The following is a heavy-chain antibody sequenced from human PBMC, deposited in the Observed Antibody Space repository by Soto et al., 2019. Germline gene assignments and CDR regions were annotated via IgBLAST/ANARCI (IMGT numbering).Heavy chain of an antibody. Sequence: SETLSLTCAVSGGSISSSNWWSWVRQPPGKGLEWIGEIYHSGSTNYNPSLKSRVTISVDKSKNQFSPRLSSVTAADTAVYYCARGGDCSSTSCYFYAFDIWGQGTMVTVSS. CDR3: ARGGDCSSTSCYFYAFDI. D-gene: IGHD2-2*01. CDR1: GGSISSSNW. CDR2: IYHSGST. V-gene: IGHV4-4*02. J-gene: IGHJ3*02.